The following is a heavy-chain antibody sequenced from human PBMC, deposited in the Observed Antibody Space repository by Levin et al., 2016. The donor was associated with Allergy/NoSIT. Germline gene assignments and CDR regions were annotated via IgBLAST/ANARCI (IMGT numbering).Heavy chain of an antibody. V-gene: IGHV4-39*07. CDR3: AKMTTVTTVWFDP. J-gene: IGHJ5*02. Sequence: SETLSLTCTVSGGSISSSSYYWGWIRQPPGKGLEWIGSIYYSGSTNYNPSLKSRVTISVDTSKNQFSLKLSSVTAADTAVYYCAKMTTVTTVWFDPWGQGTLVTVSS. D-gene: IGHD4-17*01. CDR2: IYYSGST. CDR1: GGSISSSSYY.